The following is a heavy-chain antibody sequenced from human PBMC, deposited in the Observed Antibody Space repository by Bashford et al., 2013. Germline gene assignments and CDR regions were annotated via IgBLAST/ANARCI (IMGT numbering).Heavy chain of an antibody. J-gene: IGHJ4*02. V-gene: IGHV5-51*01. CDR1: WIQLYQLL. CDR2: IYPGDSDT. D-gene: IGHD1-7*01. CDR3: ARSLGGTTPDY. Sequence: GESLKISXKGSWIQLYQLLDRLGAPDARKGLEWMGIIYPGDSDTRYSPSFQGQVTISADKSISTAYLQWSSLKASDTAMYYCARSLGGTTPDYWGQGTLVTVSS.